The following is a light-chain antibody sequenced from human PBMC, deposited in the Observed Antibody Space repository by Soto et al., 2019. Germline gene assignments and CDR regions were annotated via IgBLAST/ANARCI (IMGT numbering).Light chain of an antibody. V-gene: IGLV2-11*01. Sequence: QSVLTQPRSVSGSPGQSVTISCTGTSSDVGGYDYVSWYQQHTGKAPKLMIYDVTKRPSGVPDRFSGSRSGNTASMTISGLQAEVDADYYCCSYAGTYAFYVFGTGTKLTVL. CDR2: DVT. J-gene: IGLJ1*01. CDR1: SSDVGGYDY. CDR3: CSYAGTYAFYV.